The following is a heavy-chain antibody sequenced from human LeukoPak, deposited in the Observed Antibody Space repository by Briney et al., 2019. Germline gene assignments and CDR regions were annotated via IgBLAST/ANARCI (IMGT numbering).Heavy chain of an antibody. V-gene: IGHV4-34*01. J-gene: IGHJ4*02. CDR1: GGSFSGYY. CDR3: VREDSGSSYDY. Sequence: SETLSLTCAVYGGSFSGYYWSWIRQPPGKGLEWIGEINHSGSTNYNPSLKSRVTISVDTSKNQFSLKLNSVTAADTAMYYCVREDSGSSYDYWGQGTLVTVSS. D-gene: IGHD6-13*01. CDR2: INHSGST.